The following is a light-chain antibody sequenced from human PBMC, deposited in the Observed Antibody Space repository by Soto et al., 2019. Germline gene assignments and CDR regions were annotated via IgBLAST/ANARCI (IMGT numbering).Light chain of an antibody. J-gene: IGKJ5*01. CDR3: QQANSFPIT. V-gene: IGKV1-12*01. CDR2: RAT. Sequence: DIQMTQSPSSLSASVGDRVTITCRASQDISTWLAWFQQKPGKAPKLLIYRATALQLGVPSRFTGSGSGTDFSLNISSLQPEDFATYYCQQANSFPITFGQGTRLEIK. CDR1: QDISTW.